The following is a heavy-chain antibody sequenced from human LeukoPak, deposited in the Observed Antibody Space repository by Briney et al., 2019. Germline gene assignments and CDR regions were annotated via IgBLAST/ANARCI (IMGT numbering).Heavy chain of an antibody. J-gene: IGHJ4*02. Sequence: GESLKISCKGSGYIFTRYWIGWVRQMPGKGLEWMGIIYPGDSDTRYSPSFQGQVTISADKSISTAYLQWSSLKTSDAAMYYCARASSSGMATTPADNWGQGTLVTVSS. V-gene: IGHV5-51*01. CDR1: GYIFTRYW. CDR3: ARASSSGMATTPADN. CDR2: IYPGDSDT. D-gene: IGHD5-24*01.